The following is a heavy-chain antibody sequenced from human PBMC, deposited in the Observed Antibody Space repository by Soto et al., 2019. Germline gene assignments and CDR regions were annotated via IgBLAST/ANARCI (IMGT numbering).Heavy chain of an antibody. V-gene: IGHV4-39*07. J-gene: IGHJ3*02. D-gene: IGHD4-17*01. Sequence: PSETMSLTCTVSGGSINSSGCYWGWISQPPGKGLEWIGSLYYSGSTYYNPSLNSRVTISLDRSKNQFSLKLSSVTAADTAVYYCARGGRSDYDAFDIWGQGTMVTVSS. CDR2: LYYSGST. CDR3: ARGGRSDYDAFDI. CDR1: GGSINSSGCY.